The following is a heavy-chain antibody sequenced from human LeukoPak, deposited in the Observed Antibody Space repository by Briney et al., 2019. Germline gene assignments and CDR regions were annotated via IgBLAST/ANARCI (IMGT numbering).Heavy chain of an antibody. CDR3: VRQNYYDSSGYYLDY. J-gene: IGHJ4*02. Sequence: SETLSLTCTVSGGSISSGNYYWSWIRQPAGKRLEWIGRIYTSGSTNYNPSLKSRVTISIDTSKNQFSLKLNSVTAADTAVYYCVRQNYYDSSGYYLDYWGQGTLVTVSS. D-gene: IGHD3-22*01. CDR2: IYTSGST. CDR1: GGSISSGNYY. V-gene: IGHV4-61*02.